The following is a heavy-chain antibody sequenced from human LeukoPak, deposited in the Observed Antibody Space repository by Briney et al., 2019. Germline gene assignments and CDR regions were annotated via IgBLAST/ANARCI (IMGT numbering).Heavy chain of an antibody. CDR1: EFIFSSYT. J-gene: IGHJ3*02. D-gene: IGHD1-14*01. CDR2: ISSSSSYI. Sequence: PGGSLRLSCAASEFIFSSYTMNWVRQAPGKGLEWVSSISSSSSYIYFADSVKGRFTISRDNAKNSLYLQMNSLRAEDTAVYYCARGALGMSGRIVDAFDIWGQGTRVTVSS. CDR3: ARGALGMSGRIVDAFDI. V-gene: IGHV3-21*01.